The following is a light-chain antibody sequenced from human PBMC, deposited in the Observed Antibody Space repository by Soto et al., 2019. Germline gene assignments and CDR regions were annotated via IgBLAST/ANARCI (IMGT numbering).Light chain of an antibody. CDR2: SSN. CDR3: AAWDDDLHVWL. V-gene: IGLV1-44*01. Sequence: QSVLTQPPSVSATPGQGVILSCSGGDSNIGSTAVNWYQQLPGTAPRLLIYSSNQRPSGVPDRISGSKSGTSASLAISVLQSEDEADYYCAAWDDDLHVWLFGGGTKLTVL. CDR1: DSNIGSTA. J-gene: IGLJ3*02.